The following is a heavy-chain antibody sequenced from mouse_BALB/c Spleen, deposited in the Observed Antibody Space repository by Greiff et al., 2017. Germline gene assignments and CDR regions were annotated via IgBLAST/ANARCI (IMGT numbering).Heavy chain of an antibody. CDR2: ISCYNGAT. Sequence: LVKTGASVKISCKASGYSFTGYYMHWVKQSHGKSLEWIGYISCYNGATSYNQKFKGKATFTVDTSSSTAYMRFNSLTSEDSAVYYCARGRQLGLRYYAMDYWCREPSVTVSS. V-gene: IGHV1S34*01. D-gene: IGHD3-2*01. J-gene: IGHJ4*01. CDR1: GYSFTGYY. CDR3: ARGRQLGLRYYAMDY.